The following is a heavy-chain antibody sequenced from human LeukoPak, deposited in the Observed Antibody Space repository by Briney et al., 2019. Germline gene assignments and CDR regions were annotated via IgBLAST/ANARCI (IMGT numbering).Heavy chain of an antibody. Sequence: AGGSLRLSCAASGFTFSSYSMNWVRQAPGKGLEWVSYISSSSSTIYYADSVKGRFTISRGNAKNSLYLQMNSLRAEDTAVYYCARDRSYGDYPTPLDYWGQGTLVTVSS. D-gene: IGHD4-17*01. CDR3: ARDRSYGDYPTPLDY. V-gene: IGHV3-48*01. CDR2: ISSSSSTI. J-gene: IGHJ4*02. CDR1: GFTFSSYS.